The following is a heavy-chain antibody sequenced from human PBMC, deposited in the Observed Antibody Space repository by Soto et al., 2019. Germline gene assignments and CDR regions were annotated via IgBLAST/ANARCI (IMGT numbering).Heavy chain of an antibody. D-gene: IGHD3-22*01. Sequence: SETRSLTCTVSGGSISSCDWSWIRQPPGKGLEWIGYIYYSGSTNYNPSLKSRVTISVDTSKNQFSLKLSSVTAADTAVYYCARRWGYRDSSGYNQNWFDPWGQGTLVTVS. CDR3: ARRWGYRDSSGYNQNWFDP. CDR1: GGSISSCD. J-gene: IGHJ5*02. V-gene: IGHV4-59*08. CDR2: IYYSGST.